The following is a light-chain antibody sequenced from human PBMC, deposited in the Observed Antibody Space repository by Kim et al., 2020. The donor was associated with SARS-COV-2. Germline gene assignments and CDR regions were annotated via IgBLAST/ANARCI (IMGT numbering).Light chain of an antibody. J-gene: IGLJ3*02. CDR2: RKK. V-gene: IGLV10-54*01. CDR3: SAWGTSLSAWL. CDR1: NSHVSNQG. Sequence: RHTDTLPCTADNSHVSNQGATWLQQHQGRPHRFLSCRKKDRPSGIAERFSAAGADNAAFLTITALPPELEAEYYCSAWGTSLSAWLFGGGTQLTVL.